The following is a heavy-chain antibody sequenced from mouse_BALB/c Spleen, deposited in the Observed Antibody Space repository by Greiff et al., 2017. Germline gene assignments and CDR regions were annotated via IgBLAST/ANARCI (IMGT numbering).Heavy chain of an antibody. CDR3: ARGYYGSSSWFAY. D-gene: IGHD1-1*01. Sequence: EVKLLESGPSLVKPSQTLSLTCSVTGDSITSGYWNWIRKFPGNKLEYMGYISYSGSTYYNPSLKSRISITRDTSKNQYYLQLNSVTTEDTATYYCARGYYGSSSWFAYWGQGTLVTVS. CDR2: ISYSGST. V-gene: IGHV3-8*02. J-gene: IGHJ3*01. CDR1: GDSITSGY.